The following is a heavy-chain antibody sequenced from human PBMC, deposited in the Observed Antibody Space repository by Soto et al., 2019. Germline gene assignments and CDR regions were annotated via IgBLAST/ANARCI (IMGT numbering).Heavy chain of an antibody. CDR2: IYYSGST. Sequence: SETLSLTCTVSGGSVSSSSYYWGWIRQPPGKGLEWIGNIYYSGSTYYNPSLKSRVTISVDTSKNQFSLKLSSVTAADTAVYFCARTRAVWFDPWGQGTLVTVSS. CDR1: GGSVSSSSYY. D-gene: IGHD6-19*01. J-gene: IGHJ5*02. CDR3: ARTRAVWFDP. V-gene: IGHV4-39*01.